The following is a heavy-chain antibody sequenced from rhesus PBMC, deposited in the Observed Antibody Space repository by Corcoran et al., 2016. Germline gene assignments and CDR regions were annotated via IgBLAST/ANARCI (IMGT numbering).Heavy chain of an antibody. D-gene: IGHD6-25*01. V-gene: IGHV3S16*01. CDR2: ISSAISSI. Sequence: EVQLVESGGGLVQPGGSLRLSCAASGFTFSSYGMSWVRQAPGKGLGWVSSISSAISSIYYSDSVKGRYTISRDNAKNSLSLQMNSLRAEDTAVYYCTSEWQLYYFDYWGQGVLVTVSP. J-gene: IGHJ4*01. CDR1: GFTFSSYG. CDR3: TSEWQLYYFDY.